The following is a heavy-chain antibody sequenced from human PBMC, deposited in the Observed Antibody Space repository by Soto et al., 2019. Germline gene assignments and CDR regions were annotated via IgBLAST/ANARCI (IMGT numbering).Heavy chain of an antibody. J-gene: IGHJ6*02. Sequence: TGGSLRLSCAASGFTFSSYAMSWVRQAPGKGLEWVSAISGSGGSTYYADSVKGRFTISRDNSKNTLYLQMNSLRAEDTAVYYCAKALGAAAGTDYYYGMDVWGQGTTVTVSS. CDR3: AKALGAAAGTDYYYGMDV. D-gene: IGHD6-13*01. CDR2: ISGSGGST. V-gene: IGHV3-23*01. CDR1: GFTFSSYA.